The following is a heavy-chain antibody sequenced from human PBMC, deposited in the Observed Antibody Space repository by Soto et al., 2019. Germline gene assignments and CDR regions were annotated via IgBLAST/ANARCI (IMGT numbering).Heavy chain of an antibody. Sequence: QVQLQQWGAGLLKPSETLSLTCAVYGGSFSGYYWSWIRRPPGKGLGWIGEIIISGNTNYNPALKSRVSISVDTSKNQFSLKLSSVTAADTAVYYCASYMVRGVIITPPEDYYYGMDVWGQGTTVTVSS. CDR2: IIISGNT. CDR1: GGSFSGYY. V-gene: IGHV4-34*12. J-gene: IGHJ6*02. D-gene: IGHD3-10*01. CDR3: ASYMVRGVIITPPEDYYYGMDV.